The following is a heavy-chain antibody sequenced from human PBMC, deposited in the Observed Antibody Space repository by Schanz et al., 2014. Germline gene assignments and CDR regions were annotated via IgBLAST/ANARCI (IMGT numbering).Heavy chain of an antibody. CDR3: ARGPIPIQGVPMDF. CDR2: ISDDGSRR. Sequence: QVELVESGGGVVQPGRSLRLSCAASGFIFSYYTIHWVRQAPGKGLEWVAVISDDGSRRHYADFVTGRFTISRDNSKDTLYLQMSGLTPEDTAVYYCARGPIPIQGVPMDFWGQGTLVTVSS. D-gene: IGHD3-10*01. V-gene: IGHV3-30*04. CDR1: GFIFSYYT. J-gene: IGHJ4*02.